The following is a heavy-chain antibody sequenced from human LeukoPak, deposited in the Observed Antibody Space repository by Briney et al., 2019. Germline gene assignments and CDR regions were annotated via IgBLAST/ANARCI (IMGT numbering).Heavy chain of an antibody. D-gene: IGHD6-13*01. CDR1: GFTFSSYG. CDR2: IRYDGSNK. CDR3: AKDASAAAGSYYFDY. J-gene: IGHJ4*02. V-gene: IGHV3-30*02. Sequence: GGSLRLSCAASGFTFSSYGMHWVRQAPGKGLEWVAFIRYDGSNKYYADSVKGRFTISRDNSKNTLYLQMNSLRAEDTAVYFCAKDASAAAGSYYFDYWGQGTLVTVSS.